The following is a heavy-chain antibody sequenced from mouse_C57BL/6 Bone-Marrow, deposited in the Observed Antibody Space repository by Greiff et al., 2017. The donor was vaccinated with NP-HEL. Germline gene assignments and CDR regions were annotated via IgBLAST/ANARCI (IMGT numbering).Heavy chain of an antibody. Sequence: VKLQQPGAELVRPGSSVKLSCKASGYTFTSYWMHWVKQRPIQGLEWIGNIDPSDSETHYNQKFKDKATLTVDKSSSTAYMQLSSLTSEDSAVYYCALYGGAMDYWGQGTSVTVSS. V-gene: IGHV1-52*01. CDR3: ALYGGAMDY. J-gene: IGHJ4*01. D-gene: IGHD1-1*01. CDR1: GYTFTSYW. CDR2: IDPSDSET.